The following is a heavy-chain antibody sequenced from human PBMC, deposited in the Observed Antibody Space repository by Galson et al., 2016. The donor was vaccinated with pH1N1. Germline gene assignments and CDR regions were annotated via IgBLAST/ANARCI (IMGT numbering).Heavy chain of an antibody. D-gene: IGHD2-21*01. CDR1: GFSVSSSGMG. Sequence: PALVKPTQTLTLTCNFSGFSVSSSGMGVGWIRQPPGKGLEWLAVIYWDDDQRYSPSLKSRLTITKDTSKSQVVLKMTNMDPADTATYYCAHSEVMSPNAFDFWGQGTMVTVSS. V-gene: IGHV2-5*02. CDR2: IYWDDDQ. CDR3: AHSEVMSPNAFDF. J-gene: IGHJ3*01.